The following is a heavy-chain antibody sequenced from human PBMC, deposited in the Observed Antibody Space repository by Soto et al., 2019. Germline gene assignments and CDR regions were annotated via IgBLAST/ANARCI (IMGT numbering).Heavy chain of an antibody. J-gene: IGHJ4*02. Sequence: QSQLQESGPGLVKPSETLSLTCSVSDDSIGSVGYYWGWVRQSPDKGLEWSGSIYFRGDTYYNPSLQSRVTISIYTSKRQFSMKLRYVTAAETGVYYFARHIENYGDYIDSWGPGNLVTVSS. D-gene: IGHD4-17*01. CDR2: IYFRGDT. CDR1: DDSIGSVGYY. V-gene: IGHV4-39*01. CDR3: ARHIENYGDYIDS.